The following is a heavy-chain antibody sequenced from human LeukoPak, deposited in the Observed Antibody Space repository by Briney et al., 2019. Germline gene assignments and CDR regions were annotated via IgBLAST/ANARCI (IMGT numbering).Heavy chain of an antibody. Sequence: PSETLSLTCAVSGYSISSGYYWGWIRQPPGKGLEWIGSIYHSGSTYYNPSLKSRVTISVDTSKNQFSLKLSSVTAADTAVYYCARHGVAGTPYYFDYWGREPWSPSPQ. CDR3: ARHGVAGTPYYFDY. CDR1: GYSISSGYY. J-gene: IGHJ4*02. CDR2: IYHSGST. D-gene: IGHD6-19*01. V-gene: IGHV4-38-2*01.